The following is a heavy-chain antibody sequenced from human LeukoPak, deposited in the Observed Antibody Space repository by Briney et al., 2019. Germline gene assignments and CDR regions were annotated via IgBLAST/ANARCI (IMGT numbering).Heavy chain of an antibody. Sequence: PSETLSLTCTVSGGSTSSSSYYWGWIRQPPGKGLEWIGTIYYSGSTYYNPSLESRVTISVDTSKNQFSLKLSSVTAADTAVYYCARHEVRGARSFDYWGQGTLVTVSS. V-gene: IGHV4-39*01. CDR3: ARHEVRGARSFDY. J-gene: IGHJ4*02. CDR2: IYYSGST. CDR1: GGSTSSSSYY. D-gene: IGHD3-10*01.